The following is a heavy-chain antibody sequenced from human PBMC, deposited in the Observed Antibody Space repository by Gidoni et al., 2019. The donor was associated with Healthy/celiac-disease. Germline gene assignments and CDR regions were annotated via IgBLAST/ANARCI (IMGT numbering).Heavy chain of an antibody. CDR1: GYTLPSYG. V-gene: IGHV1-18*01. CDR3: ARAGIAAAGNYFDY. Sequence: QLVQSGDEMKKPGASVKISCKASGYTLPSYGISWVRQAAGQGLEWMGWISAYNGNTNYAQKLQGRVTVTTDTSTSTAYMELRSLRSDDTAVYYCARAGIAAAGNYFDYWGQGTLVTVSS. CDR2: ISAYNGNT. J-gene: IGHJ4*02. D-gene: IGHD6-13*01.